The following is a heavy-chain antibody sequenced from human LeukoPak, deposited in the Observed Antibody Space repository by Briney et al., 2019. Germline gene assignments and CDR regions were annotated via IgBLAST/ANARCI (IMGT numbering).Heavy chain of an antibody. CDR1: GFNFSDYG. J-gene: IGHJ4*02. V-gene: IGHV3-30*02. Sequence: GGSLRLSCAASGFNFSDYGMHWVRQAPGKGPDWVAFIRYDGTNHYYADSVKGRFTISRDNSKNTLYLQMNSLRAEDTAVYYCARASIAVTGKTWASFDFWGQGTLVTVSS. CDR3: ARASIAVTGKTWASFDF. CDR2: IRYDGTNH. D-gene: IGHD6-19*01.